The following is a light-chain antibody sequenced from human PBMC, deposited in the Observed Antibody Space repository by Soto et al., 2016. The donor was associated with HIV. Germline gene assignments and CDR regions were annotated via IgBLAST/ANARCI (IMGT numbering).Light chain of an antibody. Sequence: DIQMTQSPSTLSASIGDRVTITCRASQSIGSWLAWYQQKPGKASKLLIYRASSLESGVPSRFSGSGSGTEFTLTINSLQPDDFAIYYCQQYNSYPYTFGQGTKLEIK. J-gene: IGKJ2*01. V-gene: IGKV1-5*03. CDR3: QQYNSYPYT. CDR2: RAS. CDR1: QSIGSW.